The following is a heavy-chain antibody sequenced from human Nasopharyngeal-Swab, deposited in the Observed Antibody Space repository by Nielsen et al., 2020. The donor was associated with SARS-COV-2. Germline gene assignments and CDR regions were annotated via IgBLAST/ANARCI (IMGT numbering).Heavy chain of an antibody. CDR1: GGSFSGYY. CDR3: ARGPTYRL. J-gene: IGHJ4*02. D-gene: IGHD2/OR15-2a*01. V-gene: IGHV4-34*01. Sequence: SQTLSLTCAVYGGSFSGYYWSWIRQPPGKGLEWIGEINHSGSTNHNPSLKSRVTISVDTSKNQFSLKLSSVTAADTAVYYCARGPTYRLWGQGTLVTVSS. CDR2: INHSGST.